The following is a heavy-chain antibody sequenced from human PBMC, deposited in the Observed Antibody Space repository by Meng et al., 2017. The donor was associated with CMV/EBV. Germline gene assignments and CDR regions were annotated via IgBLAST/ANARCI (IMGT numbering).Heavy chain of an antibody. D-gene: IGHD5-24*01. CDR3: ARNWRDGHTLDPFNI. CDR1: GYSFSDYY. V-gene: IGHV1-2*02. J-gene: IGHJ3*02. CDR2: INPNSGGT. Sequence: ASVKVSCKASGYSFSDYYMHWVRQAPGQGLEWMGWINPNSGGTNYAQKFQGRVTMTRDTSISTAYMELSRLSFDDTAVYYCARNWRDGHTLDPFNIWGQGTMVTVSS.